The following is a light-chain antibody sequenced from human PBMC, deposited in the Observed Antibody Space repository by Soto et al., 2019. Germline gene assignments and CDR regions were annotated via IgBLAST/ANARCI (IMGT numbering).Light chain of an antibody. J-gene: IGLJ2*01. Sequence: QSALTQPASVSGSPGQSITITCTGTRSDIGAYNFVSWYQQHPGEVPELMLYDVSIRPSGVSNRFSGSKSGNTASLTISGLQAEDEDDYYCTSWTTSTTMIFGGGTKVTVL. CDR2: DVS. V-gene: IGLV2-14*03. CDR1: RSDIGAYNF. CDR3: TSWTTSTTMI.